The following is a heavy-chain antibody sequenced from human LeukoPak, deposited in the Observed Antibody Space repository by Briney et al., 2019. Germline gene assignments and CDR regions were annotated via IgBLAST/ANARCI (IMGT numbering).Heavy chain of an antibody. J-gene: IGHJ4*02. CDR3: ARDPSAVALGTYG. V-gene: IGHV3-66*01. D-gene: IGHD6-13*01. Sequence: GGSLRLSCAASGVTVGNNYMIWVRQAPGKGLEWVSRIYSGGATNYADSVKGRFTISRDSSKNTLFLQLNSLRAEDSAVYYCARDPSAVALGTYGWGQGTLLTVSS. CDR1: GVTVGNNY. CDR2: IYSGGAT.